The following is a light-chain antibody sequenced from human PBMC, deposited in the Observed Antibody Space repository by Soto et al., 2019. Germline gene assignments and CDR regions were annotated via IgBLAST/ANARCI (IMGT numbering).Light chain of an antibody. CDR1: ERISDY. J-gene: IGKJ1*01. CDR3: QQTNTAPWT. CDR2: TAS. Sequence: VTISCRASERISDYLAWYQQKPGKAPKLLINTASSLRSGVPSRFSGSGSGTDFTLTIDSLQPEDFATYFCQQTNTAPWTFGQGTKVDIK. V-gene: IGKV1-39*01.